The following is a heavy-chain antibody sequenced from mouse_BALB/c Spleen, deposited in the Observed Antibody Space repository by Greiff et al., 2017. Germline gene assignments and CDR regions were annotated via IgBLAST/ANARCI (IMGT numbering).Heavy chain of an antibody. CDR2: IDPENGDT. CDR3: NAWGGFDGFAY. Sequence: VQLQQSGAELVRSGASVKLSCTASGFNIKDYYMHWVKQRPEQGLEWIGWIDPENGDTEYAPKFQGKATMTADTSSNTAYLQLSSLTSEDTAVYYCNAWGGFDGFAYWGQGTLVTVS. CDR1: GFNIKDYY. V-gene: IGHV14-4*02. J-gene: IGHJ3*01.